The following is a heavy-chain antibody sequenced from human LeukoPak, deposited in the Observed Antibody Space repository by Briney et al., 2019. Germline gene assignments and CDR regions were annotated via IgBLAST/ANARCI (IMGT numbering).Heavy chain of an antibody. Sequence: GGSLRLSCAASGFTYTYYWMNWVHQAPGRVLEWVANIKQDGSEKYYVDSVRGRFTISRDNAKNSMYLQMNSLRAEDTAVYYCARGSSNAFDIWGQGTMVTVSS. CDR2: IKQDGSEK. CDR1: GFTYTYYW. D-gene: IGHD4-11*01. V-gene: IGHV3-7*01. J-gene: IGHJ3*02. CDR3: ARGSSNAFDI.